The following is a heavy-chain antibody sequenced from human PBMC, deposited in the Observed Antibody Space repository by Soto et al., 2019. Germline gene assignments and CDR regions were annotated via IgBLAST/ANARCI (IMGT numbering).Heavy chain of an antibody. Sequence: GASVKVSCKASGGTFSSYTISWVRQAPGQGLEWMGRIIPILGIANYAQKFQGRVTITADKSTSTAYMELSSLRSEDTAVYYCASWSGYDPTIDYWGQGTLVTVSS. J-gene: IGHJ4*02. CDR3: ASWSGYDPTIDY. V-gene: IGHV1-69*02. D-gene: IGHD5-12*01. CDR1: GGTFSSYT. CDR2: IIPILGIA.